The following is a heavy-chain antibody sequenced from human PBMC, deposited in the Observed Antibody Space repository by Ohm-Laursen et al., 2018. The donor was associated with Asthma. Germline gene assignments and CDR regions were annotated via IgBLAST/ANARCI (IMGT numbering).Heavy chain of an antibody. V-gene: IGHV1-69*01. CDR1: GGTFSSYA. J-gene: IGHJ4*02. D-gene: IGHD3-22*01. CDR2: IIPIFGTA. Sequence: GSSVKVSCKASGGTFSSYAISWVRQAPGQGLEWMGGIIPIFGTANYAQKFQGRVTITADESTSTAYMELSSLRSEDTAVYYCAGGLYYYDSSGYYNSDYWGQGTLVTVSS. CDR3: AGGLYYYDSSGYYNSDY.